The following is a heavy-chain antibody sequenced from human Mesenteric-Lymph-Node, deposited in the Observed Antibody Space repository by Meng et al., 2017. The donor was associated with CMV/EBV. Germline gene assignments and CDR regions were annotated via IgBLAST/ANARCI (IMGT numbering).Heavy chain of an antibody. V-gene: IGHV3-21*01. CDR1: GFTFSSYS. CDR2: ISSSSSYI. Sequence: GESLKISCAASGFTFSSYSMNWVRQAPGKGLEWVSSISSSSSYIYYADSVKGRFTISRDNAKNSLYLQMNSLRAEDTAVYYCASGVVRGVIITKELYYYGMDVWGQGTTVTVSS. CDR3: ASGVVRGVIITKELYYYGMDV. D-gene: IGHD3-10*01. J-gene: IGHJ6*02.